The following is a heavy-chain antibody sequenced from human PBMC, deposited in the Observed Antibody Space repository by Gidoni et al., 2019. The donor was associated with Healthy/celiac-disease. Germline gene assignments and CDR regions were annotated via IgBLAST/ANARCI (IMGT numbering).Heavy chain of an antibody. CDR2: INHSGST. D-gene: IGHD3-22*01. Sequence: QVQLQQWGAGLLKPSETLSLTSAVYGGSFSGYYWSWIRQPPGKGLEWIGEINHSGSTNYNPSHKSRVTISVDTSKNQFSLKLSSVTAADTAVYYCARGGLASSGYRHFDYWGQGTLVTVSS. CDR3: ARGGLASSGYRHFDY. V-gene: IGHV4-34*01. CDR1: GGSFSGYY. J-gene: IGHJ4*02.